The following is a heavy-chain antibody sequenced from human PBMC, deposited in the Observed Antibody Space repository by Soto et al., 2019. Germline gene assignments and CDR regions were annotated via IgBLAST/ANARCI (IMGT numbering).Heavy chain of an antibody. CDR2: IYYSGST. CDR1: GGFISSSSYY. V-gene: IGHV4-39*01. J-gene: IGHJ4*02. D-gene: IGHD2-15*01. Sequence: QLQLQESGPGLVKPSETLSLTCTVSGGFISSSSYYWGWIRQPPGKGLEWIGSIYYSGSTYYNPSLKSRVTISVDTSKNQFSLKLSSVTAADTAVYYCARLSDCSGGSCSFLDYWGQGTLVTVSS. CDR3: ARLSDCSGGSCSFLDY.